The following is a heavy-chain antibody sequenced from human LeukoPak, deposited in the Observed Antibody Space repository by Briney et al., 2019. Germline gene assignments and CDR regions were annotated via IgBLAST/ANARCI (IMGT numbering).Heavy chain of an antibody. CDR2: IYTSGST. CDR1: GGSISSYY. D-gene: IGHD2-2*01. J-gene: IGHJ5*02. V-gene: IGHV4-4*07. Sequence: SETLSLTCTVSGGSISSYYWSWIRQPAGKGLEWIGRIYTSGSTNYNPSLKSRVTMSVDTSKNQFSLKLSSVTAADTAVYYCAGFPPYCSSTSRCDGNGWFDPWGQGTLVTVSP. CDR3: AGFPPYCSSTSRCDGNGWFDP.